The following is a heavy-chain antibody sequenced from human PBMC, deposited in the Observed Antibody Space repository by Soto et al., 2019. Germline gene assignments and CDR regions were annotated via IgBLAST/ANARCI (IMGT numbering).Heavy chain of an antibody. D-gene: IGHD5-18*01. V-gene: IGHV3-30*18. CDR1: GFTFSSYG. CDR3: AKMGGTAMAEGYFDY. J-gene: IGHJ4*02. CDR2: ISYDGSNK. Sequence: GGSLRLSCAASGFTFSSYGMHWVRQSPGKGLEWVAVISYDGSNKYYADSVKGRFTISRDNSKNTLYLQMNSLRAEDTAVYYCAKMGGTAMAEGYFDYWGQGTLVTVSS.